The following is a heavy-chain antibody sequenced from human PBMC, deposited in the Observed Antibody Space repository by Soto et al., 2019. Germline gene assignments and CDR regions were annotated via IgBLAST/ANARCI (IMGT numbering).Heavy chain of an antibody. CDR1: GFSFINYG. Sequence: QVRLVESGGGVVQPGRSLRLSCAASGFSFINYGIHWVRQAPCKGLEWVAVISYDGTKKYYVGSVRGRFTISRDNFQNTLHLHMNSLRPEDTAIYYCVKARAPWSVTTAFDCWGQGTLVTVSS. CDR2: ISYDGTKK. V-gene: IGHV3-30*18. D-gene: IGHD4-17*01. J-gene: IGHJ4*02. CDR3: VKARAPWSVTTAFDC.